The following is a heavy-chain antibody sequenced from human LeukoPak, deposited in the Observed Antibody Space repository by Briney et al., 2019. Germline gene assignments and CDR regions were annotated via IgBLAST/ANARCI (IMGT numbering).Heavy chain of an antibody. CDR3: ARGRWDVAFDY. CDR1: GGSFSGYY. Sequence: PSETLSLTCAVYGGSFSGYYWSWIRQPPGKGLEWIGEINHSGSTNYNPSLKSRVTISVDTSKNQFSLKLSSVTAADTAVYYCARGRWDVAFDYWGQGTLVTVSS. D-gene: IGHD1-26*01. J-gene: IGHJ4*02. CDR2: INHSGST. V-gene: IGHV4-34*01.